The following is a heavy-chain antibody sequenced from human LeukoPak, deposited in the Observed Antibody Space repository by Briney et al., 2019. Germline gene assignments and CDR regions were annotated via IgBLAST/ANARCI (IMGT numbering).Heavy chain of an antibody. CDR1: GHTFTSYA. D-gene: IGHD2-2*01. J-gene: IGHJ5*02. CDR3: ARRYCSSTSCYFWFDP. CDR2: INTNTGNP. V-gene: IGHV7-4-1*02. Sequence: ASVKVSCKASGHTFTSYAMNWVRQAPGQGLEWMGWINTNTGNPTYAQGFTGRFVFSLDTSVSTAYLQISSLKAEDTAVYYCARRYCSSTSCYFWFDPWGQGTLVTVSS.